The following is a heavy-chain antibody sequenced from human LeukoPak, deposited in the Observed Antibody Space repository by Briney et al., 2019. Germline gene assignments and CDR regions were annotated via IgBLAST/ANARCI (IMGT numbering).Heavy chain of an antibody. CDR3: ARIPTNAVPAAHNGFDI. CDR2: IYFSGST. Sequence: PSEALSLTCSVSGGSIRSYYWSWIRQPPGKGLEWIGYIYFSGSTNYNPSLKSRVTISVDTSKNQFSLKLSSVTAADTAVYYCARIPTNAVPAAHNGFDIWGQGTMLTVSS. V-gene: IGHV4-59*08. CDR1: GGSIRSYY. D-gene: IGHD2-2*01. J-gene: IGHJ3*02.